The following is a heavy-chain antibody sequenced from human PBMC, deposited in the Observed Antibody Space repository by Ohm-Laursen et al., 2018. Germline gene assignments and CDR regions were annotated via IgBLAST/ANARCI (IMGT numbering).Heavy chain of an antibody. CDR2: VTGNGGST. V-gene: IGHV3-23*01. CDR1: GFTFITYG. CDR3: ARGVHSQH. J-gene: IGHJ1*01. Sequence: SLRLSCAASGFTFITYGMTWVRQAPGKGLEWVSAVTGNGGSTYYADSVKGRFTISRDNAKNSLYLQMNSLRAEDTAVYYCARGVHSQHWGQGTLVTVSS.